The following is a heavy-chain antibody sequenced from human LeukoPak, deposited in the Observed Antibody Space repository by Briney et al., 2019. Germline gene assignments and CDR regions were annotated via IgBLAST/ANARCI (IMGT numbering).Heavy chain of an antibody. V-gene: IGHV3-21*01. Sequence: PGGSLRLSCAASGFTFSSYSMNWVRQAPGKGLELVSSISSSSSYIYYADSVKGRFTISRGNAKNSLYLQMNSLRAEDTAVYYCARGPHIVVVTAADYWGQGTLVTVPS. D-gene: IGHD2-21*02. J-gene: IGHJ4*02. CDR1: GFTFSSYS. CDR2: ISSSSSYI. CDR3: ARGPHIVVVTAADY.